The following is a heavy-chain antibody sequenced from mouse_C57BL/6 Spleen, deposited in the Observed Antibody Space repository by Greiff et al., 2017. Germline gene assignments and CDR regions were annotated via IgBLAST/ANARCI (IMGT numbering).Heavy chain of an antibody. D-gene: IGHD1-1*01. V-gene: IGHV1-15*01. CDR2: IDPETGGT. J-gene: IGHJ2*01. Sequence: VQLVESGAELVRPGASVTLSCKASGYTFTDYELHWVKQTPVHGLEWLGAIDPETGGTAYNQKFKGKAILTADKSSSTAYIELLSLTSEDSAIYYCTRYTTVVDYWGQGTTLTVSS. CDR3: TRYTTVVDY. CDR1: GYTFTDYE.